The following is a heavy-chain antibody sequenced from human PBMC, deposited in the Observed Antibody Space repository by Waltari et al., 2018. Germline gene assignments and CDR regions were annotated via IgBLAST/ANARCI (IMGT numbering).Heavy chain of an antibody. Sequence: EVQLVESGGGLVQPGESLRLCCAASGFTFSTYWMTLVRQVPGKGLEWVANINEDERTKHYVDSVKGRFTISRDNTKNSLYLQMNNLRAEDTAVYYCARHTSWSFDYWGQGSLVTVSS. CDR3: ARHTSWSFDY. D-gene: IGHD2-2*01. V-gene: IGHV3-7*01. CDR1: GFTFSTYW. J-gene: IGHJ4*02. CDR2: INEDERTK.